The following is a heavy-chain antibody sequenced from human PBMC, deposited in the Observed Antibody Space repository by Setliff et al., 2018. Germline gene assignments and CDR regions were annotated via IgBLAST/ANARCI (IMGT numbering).Heavy chain of an antibody. CDR2: ISAYNGNT. CDR3: ARIGVDYVPGTFDS. CDR1: GGTFSSYA. V-gene: IGHV1-18*01. D-gene: IGHD4-17*01. J-gene: IGHJ4*02. Sequence: GASVKVSCKASGGTFSSYAISWVRQAPGQGLEWMGGISAYNGNTNYAQKLQGRVTMTTDTSTSTAYMELRSLRSDDTAVYYCARIGVDYVPGTFDSWGQGTLVTVSS.